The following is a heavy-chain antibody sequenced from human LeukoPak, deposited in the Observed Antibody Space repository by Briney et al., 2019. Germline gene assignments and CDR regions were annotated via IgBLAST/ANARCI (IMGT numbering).Heavy chain of an antibody. J-gene: IGHJ4*02. CDR2: IYYSGST. CDR3: ARGSYEADY. Sequence: SETLSLTCTVSGGSISSSSYYWGWIRQPPGKGLEWIGSIYYSGSTYYNPSLKSRVTISVDTSKNQFSLKLSSVTAADTAVYYCARGSYEADYWGQGTLVTVSS. CDR1: GGSISSSSYY. V-gene: IGHV4-39*07. D-gene: IGHD3-22*01.